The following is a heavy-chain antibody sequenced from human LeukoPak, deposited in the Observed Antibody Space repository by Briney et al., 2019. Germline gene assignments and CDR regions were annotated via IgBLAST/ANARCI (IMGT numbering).Heavy chain of an antibody. J-gene: IGHJ4*02. D-gene: IGHD3-10*01. V-gene: IGHV4-30-4*01. Sequence: PSQTLSLTCTVSGGSISSGDYYWSWNRQPPGKGLEWIGYIYYSGSTYYNPSLKSRVTISVDTSKNQFSLKLSSVTAADTAVYYCAREIRFGELFDYWGQGTLVTVPS. CDR2: IYYSGST. CDR1: GGSISSGDYY. CDR3: AREIRFGELFDY.